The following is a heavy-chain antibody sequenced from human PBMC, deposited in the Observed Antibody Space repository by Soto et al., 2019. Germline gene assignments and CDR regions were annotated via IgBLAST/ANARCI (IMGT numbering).Heavy chain of an antibody. Sequence: SETLSLTCTVSGGSISSSSYYWGWIRQPPGKGLEWIGSIYYSGSTYYNPSLKSRVTISVDTSKNQFSLKLSSVTAADTAVYFCAIPEYCSSTSCYWFDPWGQGALVTVCS. CDR1: GGSISSSSYY. CDR3: AIPEYCSSTSCYWFDP. V-gene: IGHV4-39*01. CDR2: IYYSGST. J-gene: IGHJ5*02. D-gene: IGHD2-2*01.